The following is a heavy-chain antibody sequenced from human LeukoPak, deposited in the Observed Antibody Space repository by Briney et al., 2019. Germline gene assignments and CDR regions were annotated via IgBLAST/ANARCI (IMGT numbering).Heavy chain of an antibody. CDR2: ITSSSYI. J-gene: IGHJ6*03. Sequence: PGGSLRLSCAASGFTFGSYSMNWVRQAPGKGLEWVSSITSSSYIYYADSVKGRFTISKDNAKNSLYLQMNSLRAEDTAVYYCARDGGKDYYYYYYMDVWGKGTTVTVSS. V-gene: IGHV3-21*01. CDR1: GFTFGSYS. CDR3: ARDGGKDYYYYYYMDV. D-gene: IGHD3-16*01.